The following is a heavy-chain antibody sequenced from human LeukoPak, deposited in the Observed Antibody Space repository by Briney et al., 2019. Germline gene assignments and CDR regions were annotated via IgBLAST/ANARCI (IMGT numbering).Heavy chain of an antibody. J-gene: IGHJ4*02. V-gene: IGHV1-69*13. CDR2: IIPIFGTA. Sequence: SVKVSCKASGGTFSSYAISWVRQAPGQGLEWMGGIIPIFGTANYAQKFQGRVTITADESTSTAYMELSSLRSEDTAVYYCASAVPGYSYGFPFDYWGQGTLVTVSS. CDR3: ASAVPGYSYGFPFDY. CDR1: GGTFSSYA. D-gene: IGHD5-18*01.